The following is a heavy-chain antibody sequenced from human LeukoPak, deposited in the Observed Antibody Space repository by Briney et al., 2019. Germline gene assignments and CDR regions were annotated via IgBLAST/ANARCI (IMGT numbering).Heavy chain of an antibody. CDR1: GFTFSSYS. CDR3: ARDFPGGYSYGLPDY. Sequence: PGGSLRLSCAASGFTFSSYSMNWVRQAPGKGLEWVSYISSSSSTIYYADSVKGRFTISRDNAKNSLYLQMNSLRAEDTAVYYCARDFPGGYSYGLPDYWGQGTLVTVSS. D-gene: IGHD5-18*01. V-gene: IGHV3-48*01. CDR2: ISSSSSTI. J-gene: IGHJ4*02.